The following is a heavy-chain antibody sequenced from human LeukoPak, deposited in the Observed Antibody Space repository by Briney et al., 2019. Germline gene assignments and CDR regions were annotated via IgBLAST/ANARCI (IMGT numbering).Heavy chain of an antibody. D-gene: IGHD2-21*01. J-gene: IGHJ4*02. Sequence: GRSLRLSCGASGFTFSRHAMSWVRQAPRKGLEWVSVITSSGRTAYYGDSVKGRFTMSRDNSKNTLYLQMISLRPEDTAGYYCAKETGGDASVYFDKWGQGTLVTVSS. CDR2: ITSSGRTA. V-gene: IGHV3-23*01. CDR1: GFTFSRHA. CDR3: AKETGGDASVYFDK.